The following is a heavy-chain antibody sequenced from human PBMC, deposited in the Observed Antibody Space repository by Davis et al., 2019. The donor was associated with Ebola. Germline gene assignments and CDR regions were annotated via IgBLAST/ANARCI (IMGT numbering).Heavy chain of an antibody. CDR2: ISGSGGST. Sequence: GESLKISCAASGFTFSSYAMSWVRQAPGKGLEWVSAISGSGGSTYYADSVKGRFTISRDNSKNTLYLQMNSLRAEDTAVYYCARFDIVVVPAAQWGVEDYYYGMDVWGQGTTVTVSS. J-gene: IGHJ6*02. CDR1: GFTFSSYA. CDR3: ARFDIVVVPAAQWGVEDYYYGMDV. V-gene: IGHV3-23*01. D-gene: IGHD2-2*01.